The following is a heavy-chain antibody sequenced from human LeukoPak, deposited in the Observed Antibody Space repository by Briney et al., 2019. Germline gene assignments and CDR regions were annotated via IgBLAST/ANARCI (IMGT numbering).Heavy chain of an antibody. V-gene: IGHV3-21*04. CDR3: ARIGYYYDSSGYYPDY. D-gene: IGHD3-22*01. CDR1: GFTFSSYG. J-gene: IGHJ4*02. CDR2: ISGSGSTI. Sequence: GGSLRLSCAASGFTFSSYGMSWVRQAPGKGLEWVSAISGSGSTIYYADSVKGRFTISRDNAKNSLYLQMNSLRAEDTAVYYCARIGYYYDSSGYYPDYWGQGTLVTVSS.